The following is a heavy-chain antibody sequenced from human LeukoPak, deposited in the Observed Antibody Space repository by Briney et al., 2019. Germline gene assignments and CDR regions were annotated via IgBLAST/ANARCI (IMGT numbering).Heavy chain of an antibody. CDR3: ARDSHYGYTNSWYHLVHIDY. V-gene: IGHV3-74*01. D-gene: IGHD6-13*01. Sequence: GGSLRLSCVVSGFTFSSYWMHWVRQAPGEGPVWVSRINSDGSTTTYADSVKGRFTISRDNAKHSLELQMNSLRAEDTAVYYCARDSHYGYTNSWYHLVHIDYWGQGTLVTVSS. J-gene: IGHJ4*02. CDR2: INSDGSTT. CDR1: GFTFSSYW.